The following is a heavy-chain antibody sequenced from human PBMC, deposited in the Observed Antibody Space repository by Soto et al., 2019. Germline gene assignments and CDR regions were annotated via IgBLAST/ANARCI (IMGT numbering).Heavy chain of an antibody. Sequence: QVQLQESGPGLMKPSETLSLTCTVSGGSISSYYWSWIRQPPGKGLEWIGYIYYSGSTNYNPSLKSRVTISVDTSKNQFSLKLSSVTAADTAVYYCARENYDSSGYNDYWGQGTLVTVSS. CDR3: ARENYDSSGYNDY. V-gene: IGHV4-59*01. CDR2: IYYSGST. J-gene: IGHJ4*02. CDR1: GGSISSYY. D-gene: IGHD3-22*01.